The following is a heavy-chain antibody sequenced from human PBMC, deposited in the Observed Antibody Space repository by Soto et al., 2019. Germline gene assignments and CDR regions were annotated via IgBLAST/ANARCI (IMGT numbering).Heavy chain of an antibody. CDR2: IYHSGST. D-gene: IGHD6-13*01. J-gene: IGHJ5*02. CDR3: ARVRSFSKQLAITHWFVP. V-gene: IGHV4-38-2*01. Sequence: PSETLSLTCAVSGYSISSGYYWGWIRQPPGKGLEWIGSIYHSGSTYYNPSLKSRVTISVDTSKNQFSLKLSSVTAADTAVYYCARVRSFSKQLAITHWFVPRGQGTLVTVYS. CDR1: GYSISSGYY.